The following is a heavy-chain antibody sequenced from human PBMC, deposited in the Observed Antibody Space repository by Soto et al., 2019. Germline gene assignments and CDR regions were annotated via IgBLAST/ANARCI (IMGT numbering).Heavy chain of an antibody. CDR3: ASVPGSPGYHGLDV. CDR1: GFRFSDHY. V-gene: IGHV3-11*01. J-gene: IGHJ6*02. Sequence: GGSLRLSCAASGFRFSDHYMTWIRQAPGKGLEWVSKISGDATTTYYADSVKGRFTVSRDNAKNSAYLQMNSLRVEDTAVYFCASVPGSPGYHGLDVWGQGTTVTVSS. D-gene: IGHD6-19*01. CDR2: ISGDATTT.